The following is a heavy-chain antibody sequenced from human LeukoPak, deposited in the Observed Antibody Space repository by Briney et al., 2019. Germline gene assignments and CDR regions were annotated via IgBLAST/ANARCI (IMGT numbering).Heavy chain of an antibody. CDR3: ARDNVGTGHYSVLDY. CDR1: GFTFSYYG. V-gene: IGHV3-33*01. Sequence: GGSLRLSCAASGFTFSYYGIHWVRQAPGKGLEWVAVMWSDGTKKYYADSVKGRFTISRDTSKSTLFLHMNSLRAEDTAVYSCARDNVGTGHYSVLDYWGQGTLVTVSS. D-gene: IGHD3-22*01. CDR2: MWSDGTKK. J-gene: IGHJ4*02.